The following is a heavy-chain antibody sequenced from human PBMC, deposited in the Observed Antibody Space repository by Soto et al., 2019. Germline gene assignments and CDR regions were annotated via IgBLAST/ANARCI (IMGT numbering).Heavy chain of an antibody. CDR2: IWYDGSNK. Sequence: QVQLVESGGGVVQPVRSLRLSCVASGFTFSSYGMHWVRQAPGKGLEWVAIIWYDGSNKYYGDSVKGRFTISRDNSKNMLYLQMNSLRAEDTAVYYCARVGNGWYFDYWGQGTLVTVSS. CDR3: ARVGNGWYFDY. J-gene: IGHJ4*02. CDR1: GFTFSSYG. D-gene: IGHD6-19*01. V-gene: IGHV3-33*01.